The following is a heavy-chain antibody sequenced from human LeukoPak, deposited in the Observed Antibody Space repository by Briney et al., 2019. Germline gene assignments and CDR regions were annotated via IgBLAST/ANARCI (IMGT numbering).Heavy chain of an antibody. J-gene: IGHJ4*02. D-gene: IGHD3-9*01. V-gene: IGHV1-46*01. CDR2: INPSGGST. CDR1: GGTFSSYA. CDR3: ARDGQPLRYFDWLLSLDYFDY. Sequence: ASVKVSCKASGGTFSSYAISWVRQAPGQGLEWMGIINPSGGSTSYAQKFQGRVTMTRDTSTSTVYMELSSLRSEDTAVYYCARDGQPLRYFDWLLSLDYFDYWGQGTLVTVSS.